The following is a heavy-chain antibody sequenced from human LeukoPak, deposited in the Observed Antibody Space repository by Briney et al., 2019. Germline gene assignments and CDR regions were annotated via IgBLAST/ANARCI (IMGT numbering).Heavy chain of an antibody. D-gene: IGHD3-16*01. CDR2: VSGYNGNT. Sequence: ASVKVSCKASGYTFTSYDINWVRQAPGQGLEWMGWVSGYNGNTNYAQKFQGRVTMTTDTSTSTAYMELRSLRSDDTAVYYCARTSHESVLYWSDPWGQGTLVNVSS. CDR1: GYTFTSYD. J-gene: IGHJ5*02. CDR3: ARTSHESVLYWSDP. V-gene: IGHV1-18*01.